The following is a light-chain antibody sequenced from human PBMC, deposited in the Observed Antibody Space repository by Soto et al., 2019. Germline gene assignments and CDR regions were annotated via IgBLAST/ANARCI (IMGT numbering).Light chain of an antibody. Sequence: EIVMTQSPAPLSVSPGESATLSCRASQSVSSNLAWYQQKPGQAPRLLIYGASTRATGIPARFSGSGSGTEFTLTISSLQSEDCAVYYCQQYNNWSKTFGQGTKGEIK. V-gene: IGKV3-15*01. J-gene: IGKJ1*01. CDR3: QQYNNWSKT. CDR1: QSVSSN. CDR2: GAS.